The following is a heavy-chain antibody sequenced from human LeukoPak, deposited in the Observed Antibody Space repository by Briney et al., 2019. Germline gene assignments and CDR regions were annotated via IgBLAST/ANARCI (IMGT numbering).Heavy chain of an antibody. V-gene: IGHV4-59*01. CDR2: IYYSGST. J-gene: IGHJ4*02. D-gene: IGHD1-1*01. Sequence: SETLSLTCTVSGGSISSYYWSWIRQPPGKGMEWIGYIYYSGSTNYNPSLKRRVTISVDTSKNKISRTKSTRTAADTAVYYCAREQTGTTTSFDYWGQGTLVTVSS. CDR3: AREQTGTTTSFDY. CDR1: GGSISSYY.